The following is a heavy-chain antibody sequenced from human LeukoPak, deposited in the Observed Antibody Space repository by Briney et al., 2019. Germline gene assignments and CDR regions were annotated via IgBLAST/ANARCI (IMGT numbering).Heavy chain of an antibody. CDR2: ISAYNGNT. V-gene: IGHV1-18*01. CDR1: GYTFTSYG. D-gene: IGHD3-22*01. Sequence: GASVKVSCKASGYTFTSYGISWVRQAPGQGLEWMGWISAYNGNTNYAQKLQGRVTMTTDTSTSTAYMELRSLRSDDTAVYYCARVGWVYDSSVYADYCGRGPLVTVS. CDR3: ARVGWVYDSSVYADY. J-gene: IGHJ4*02.